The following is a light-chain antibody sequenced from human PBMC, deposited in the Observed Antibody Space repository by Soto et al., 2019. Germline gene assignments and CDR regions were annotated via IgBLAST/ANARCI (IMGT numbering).Light chain of an antibody. Sequence: QSVLTQPPSVSEAPRQRVTISCSGSQSNIGNNAVSWYQQLPGKAPKLLIFYDDLLPSGVSDRFSACKSGTSAALAISGLQYDDEAAYYCGAWDDNLNGRVFGGGTKLTVL. CDR2: YDD. CDR1: QSNIGNNA. CDR3: GAWDDNLNGRV. V-gene: IGLV1-36*01. J-gene: IGLJ3*02.